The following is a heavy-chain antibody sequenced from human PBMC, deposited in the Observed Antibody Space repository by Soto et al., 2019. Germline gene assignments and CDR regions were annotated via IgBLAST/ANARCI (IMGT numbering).Heavy chain of an antibody. V-gene: IGHV4-34*01. D-gene: IGHD7-27*01. Sequence: PSDTLSLYYGFDGVSNSYCYSSLKRETPASRLEWIGEINHSGSTNYNPSLKSRFTISVDTSKNQFSLKLSSVTAADTAVYYCARGWGRIFDYWGQGTLVTVS. J-gene: IGHJ4*02. CDR1: GVSNSYCY. CDR3: ARGWGRIFDY. CDR2: INHSGST.